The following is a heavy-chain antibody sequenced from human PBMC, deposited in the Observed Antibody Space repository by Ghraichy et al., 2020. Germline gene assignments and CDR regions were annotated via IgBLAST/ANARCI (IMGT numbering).Heavy chain of an antibody. D-gene: IGHD3-9*01. CDR1: GFTFPNFR. CDR2: IKKDGSER. CDR3: VRGDWFDY. J-gene: IGHJ4*02. Sequence: RGSLRLSCVASGFTFPNFRMNWVRQAPGKGLEWVANIKKDGSERSYVDSVKGRFTISRDNAKNSLSLQMNSLRAEDTAIYYCVRGDWFDYWGQGTLVTVSS. V-gene: IGHV3-7*03.